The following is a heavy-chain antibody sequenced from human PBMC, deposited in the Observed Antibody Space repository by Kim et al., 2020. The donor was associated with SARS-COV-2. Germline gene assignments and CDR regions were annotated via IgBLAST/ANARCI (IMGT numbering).Heavy chain of an antibody. CDR2: IYSGGST. CDR3: ARDLAVPNVLRTLYSSGRYRDYYYGMDV. J-gene: IGHJ6*02. Sequence: GGSLRLSCAASGFTVSSNYMSWVRQAPGKGLEWVSVIYSGGSTYYADSVKGRFTISRDNSKNTLYLQMNSLRAEDTAVYYCARDLAVPNVLRTLYSSGRYRDYYYGMDVWGQGTTVTVSS. CDR1: GFTVSSNY. D-gene: IGHD6-19*01. V-gene: IGHV3-66*01.